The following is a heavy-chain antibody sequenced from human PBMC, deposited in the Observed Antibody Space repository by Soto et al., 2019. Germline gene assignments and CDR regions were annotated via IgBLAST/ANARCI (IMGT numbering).Heavy chain of an antibody. J-gene: IGHJ4*02. CDR2: ISAYNGNT. D-gene: IGHD6-6*01. V-gene: IGHV1-18*04. Sequence: QVQLVQSGAEVKKPGASVKVFCKASGYTFTSYGISWVRQAPGQGLEWMGWISAYNGNTNYAQKLQGRVTMTTDTSTITAYMELRSLRSDDTAVYYCARDGLAARRPRARPQYFDYWGEGTLVTVSS. CDR1: GYTFTSYG. CDR3: ARDGLAARRPRARPQYFDY.